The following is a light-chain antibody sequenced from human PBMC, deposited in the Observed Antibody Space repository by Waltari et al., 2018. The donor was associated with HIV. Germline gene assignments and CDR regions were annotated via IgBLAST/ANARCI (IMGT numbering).Light chain of an antibody. CDR2: EVS. J-gene: IGLJ3*02. CDR1: SSDVGGYNY. V-gene: IGLV2-14*01. CDR3: SSYTSSSTRV. Sequence: QSALTQPASVSGSPGQSITISCTGTSSDVGGYNYVSWYQQHPGKAPKLMIYEVSNRPSGVCNRFSGSKSGNTASLTISGLQAEDEADYYCSSYTSSSTRVFGGGTNLTVL.